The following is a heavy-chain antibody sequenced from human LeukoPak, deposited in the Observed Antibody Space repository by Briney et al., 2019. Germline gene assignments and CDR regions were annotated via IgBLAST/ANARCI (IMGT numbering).Heavy chain of an antibody. V-gene: IGHV1-24*01. CDR3: ATVSRYDTYYFDY. CDR2: FDPEDGET. J-gene: IGHJ4*02. Sequence: ASVKVSCKVSGYTLTELSMHWVRQAPGKGLEWMGGFDPEDGETIYAQKFQGRVTVTEDTSTDTAYMELSSLRSEDTAVYYCATVSRYDTYYFDYWGQGTLVTVSS. CDR1: GYTLTELS. D-gene: IGHD3-22*01.